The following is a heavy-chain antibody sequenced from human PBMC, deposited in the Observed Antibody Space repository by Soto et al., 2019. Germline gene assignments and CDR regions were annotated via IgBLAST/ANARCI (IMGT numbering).Heavy chain of an antibody. V-gene: IGHV3-21*01. CDR1: GFSLSSFT. CDR2: IDTSTTYK. D-gene: IGHD1-7*01. CDR3: ASETGSYMWNYGLMDV. Sequence: EVQLVESGGGLVKPGGSLRLSCAASGFSLSSFTMNWVRQAPGKVLEWVSSIDTSTTYKFYADSLTGRFTISRDNAKKSVYLQMNSLRAEDTAVYYSASETGSYMWNYGLMDVWGQGTTVTVSS. J-gene: IGHJ6*02.